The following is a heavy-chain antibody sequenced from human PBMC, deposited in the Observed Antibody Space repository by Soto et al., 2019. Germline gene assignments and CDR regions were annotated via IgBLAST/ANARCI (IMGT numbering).Heavy chain of an antibody. D-gene: IGHD1-26*01. J-gene: IGHJ4*02. CDR2: IVVGSGNT. CDR3: AADKMGATIPIH. Sequence: SVKVSCKASGFTFTSSAVQWVRQARGQRLEWIGWIVVGSGNTNYAQKFQERVTITRDMSTSTAYMELSSLRSEDTAVYYCAADKMGATIPIHWGQGTLVTVSS. CDR1: GFTFTSSA. V-gene: IGHV1-58*01.